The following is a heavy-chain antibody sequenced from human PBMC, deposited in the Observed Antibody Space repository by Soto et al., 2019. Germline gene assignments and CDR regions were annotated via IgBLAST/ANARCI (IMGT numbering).Heavy chain of an antibody. Sequence: GASVCVPCKTRADSFTSYYRHWVRPAPGHWLELMGIINPNGGSTRFEQTFQGRITMTTDTSTSTVYIELRSLRSEDTAVYYCARSAGGVFGFIIEHPKLLAPSGQRSLDPVSS. J-gene: IGHJ5*01. D-gene: IGHD3-16*02. CDR2: INPNGGST. CDR1: ADSFTSYY. V-gene: IGHV1-46*01. CDR3: ARSAGGVFGFIIEHPKLLAP.